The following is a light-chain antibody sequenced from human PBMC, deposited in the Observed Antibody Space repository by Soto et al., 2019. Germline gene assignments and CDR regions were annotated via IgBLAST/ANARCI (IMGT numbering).Light chain of an antibody. CDR3: TSYTSSSTLV. CDR1: SSDVGGYNY. CDR2: EVT. J-gene: IGLJ1*01. V-gene: IGLV2-14*01. Sequence: QSALTQPASVSGSPGQSITIPCTGTSSDVGGYNYVSWYQQNPGKAPKLMIYEVTNRPSGISNRFSGSKSGNTASLTISGLQAEDEADYYCTSYTSSSTLVFGTGTKVTVL.